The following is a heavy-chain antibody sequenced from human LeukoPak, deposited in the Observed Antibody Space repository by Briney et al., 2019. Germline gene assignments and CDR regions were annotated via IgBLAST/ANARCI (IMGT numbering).Heavy chain of an antibody. CDR1: GGSFSGYY. D-gene: IGHD1-26*01. Sequence: PSETLSLTCAVYGGSFSGYYWSWIRQPPGKGLEWIGEINHSGSTNYNPSLKSRDTISVDTSKNQFSLKLSSVTAADTAVYYCARGLSGSYSYYFDYWGQGTLVTVSS. J-gene: IGHJ4*02. CDR3: ARGLSGSYSYYFDY. V-gene: IGHV4-34*01. CDR2: INHSGST.